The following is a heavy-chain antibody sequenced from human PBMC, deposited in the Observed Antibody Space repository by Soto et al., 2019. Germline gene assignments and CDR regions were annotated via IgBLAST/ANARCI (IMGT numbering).Heavy chain of an antibody. CDR2: IIPIFGTA. Sequence: RASVKVSCKASGGTFSSYAISWVRQAPGQGLEWMGGIIPIFGTANYAQKFQGRVTITADESTSTAYMELSSLRSEDTAVYYCARDDMDYSYNWFDPWGQGTLVTVSS. CDR1: GGTFSSYA. CDR3: ARDDMDYSYNWFDP. D-gene: IGHD4-4*01. V-gene: IGHV1-69*13. J-gene: IGHJ5*02.